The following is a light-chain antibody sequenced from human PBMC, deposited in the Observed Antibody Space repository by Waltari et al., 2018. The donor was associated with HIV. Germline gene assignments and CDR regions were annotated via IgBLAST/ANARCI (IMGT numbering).Light chain of an antibody. V-gene: IGLV2-11*01. CDR1: SSDVGGYNY. Sequence: QSALTQPRSVSGSPGPSVTISCTGTSSDVGGYNYVSWYQQHPGKAPKLMIYDVTKRPSGFPDRFSGSKSGNTASLTISGLQAEDEADYFCCSYAGGYTLVFGGGTKLTVL. CDR3: CSYAGGYTLV. J-gene: IGLJ3*02. CDR2: DVT.